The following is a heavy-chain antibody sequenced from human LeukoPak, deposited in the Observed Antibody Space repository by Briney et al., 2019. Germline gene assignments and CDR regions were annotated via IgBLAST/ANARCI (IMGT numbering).Heavy chain of an antibody. CDR2: INSDGSST. CDR3: ARNPYSSGWYPVDY. CDR1: GFTFTGYW. D-gene: IGHD6-19*01. Sequence: GGSLRLSCAASGFTFTGYWMHWVRQAPGKGLVWVSRINSDGSSTSYADSVKGRFTISRDNAKNTLYLQMNSLRAEDTAVYYCARNPYSSGWYPVDYWGQGTLVTVSS. V-gene: IGHV3-74*01. J-gene: IGHJ4*02.